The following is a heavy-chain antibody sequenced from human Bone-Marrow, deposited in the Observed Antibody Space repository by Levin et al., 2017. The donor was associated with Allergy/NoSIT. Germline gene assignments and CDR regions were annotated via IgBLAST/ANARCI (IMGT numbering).Heavy chain of an antibody. CDR3: ARGYKYSWFYFDW. V-gene: IGHV4-61*01. Sequence: LSPTLSLTCTVSGGSVSSESHYWSWVRQSPGRELEWIAYIYHNGKAEYNPSLESRVTISADTSKNEVSLKLRSVTAADTAMYYCARGYKYSWFYFDWWGQGARVTVSS. J-gene: IGHJ4*02. CDR1: GGSVSSESHY. CDR2: IYHNGKA. D-gene: IGHD1-1*01.